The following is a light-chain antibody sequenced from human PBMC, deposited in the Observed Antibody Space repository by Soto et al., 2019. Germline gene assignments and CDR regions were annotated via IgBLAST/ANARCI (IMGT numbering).Light chain of an antibody. CDR1: HSVSSN. J-gene: IGKJ5*01. CDR3: QQYNNWPQIN. CDR2: GAS. Sequence: EIVMPPSQATMSFPPVERAPLYCRSSHSVSSNLAWYQQKHGQAPSLIIYGASNRATGIPDRFSGSGSGTEFTLTIRRLKSQDFAVYYCQQYNNWPQINCGKGQRRAIK. V-gene: IGKV3-15*01.